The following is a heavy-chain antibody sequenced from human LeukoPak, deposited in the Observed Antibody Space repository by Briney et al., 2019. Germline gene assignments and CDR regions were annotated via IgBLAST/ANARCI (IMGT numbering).Heavy chain of an antibody. D-gene: IGHD4-23*01. J-gene: IGHJ1*01. CDR2: IIPIFGTA. V-gene: IGHV1-69*01. Sequence: ASVKVSCKASGGTFSSHAISWVRQAPGQGLEWMGGIIPIFGTAKYAQKFQGRVTVTADESTSTAYMELSSLRAEDTAVYYCARDLPNGGNSNDDEYFQHWGQGTLVTVSS. CDR1: GGTFSSHA. CDR3: ARDLPNGGNSNDDEYFQH.